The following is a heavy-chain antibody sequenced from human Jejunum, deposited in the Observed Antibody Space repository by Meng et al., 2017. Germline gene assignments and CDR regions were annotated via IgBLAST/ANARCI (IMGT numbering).Heavy chain of an antibody. D-gene: IGHD6-13*01. CDR1: GFTFSKYG. J-gene: IGHJ4*02. V-gene: IGHV3-23*01. Sequence: QLLESGGVVVQPGGSLRLSCAVSGFTFSKYGMIWARQAPGKGLEWVSCINGRSGGIFYADSVKGRFSVSRDNAANTLFLEMDSLRVEDTAVYFCAKLPTLAAAGLSEIWGQGTLVTVSS. CDR3: AKLPTLAAAGLSEI. CDR2: INGRSGGI.